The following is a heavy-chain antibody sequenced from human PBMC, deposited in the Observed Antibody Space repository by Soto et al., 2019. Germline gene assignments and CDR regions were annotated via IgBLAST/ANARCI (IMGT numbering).Heavy chain of an antibody. CDR3: AKDRVNHNSVWDAFDI. J-gene: IGHJ3*02. V-gene: IGHV3-23*01. CDR1: GFTFPIFA. CDR2: VGGSNDDT. D-gene: IGHD1-20*01. Sequence: PGGSLRLSCAASGFTFPIFAMSWVRQAPGRRLEWISGVGGSNDDTHYADSVKGRFTISRDNSKNTLFLQMNGLRAEDTAVYYCAKDRVNHNSVWDAFDIWGQGAMVTVSS.